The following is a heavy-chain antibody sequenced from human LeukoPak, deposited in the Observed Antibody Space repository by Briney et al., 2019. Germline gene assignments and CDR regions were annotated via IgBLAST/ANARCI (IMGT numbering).Heavy chain of an antibody. V-gene: IGHV3-53*01. J-gene: IGHJ4*02. CDR2: IYSDGST. Sequence: GWSLRLSCAVSGFTVINNFMSWVRQAPGKGLAWVSVIYSDGSTYYADSVKGRFTISSDNSKNTLYLQMNSLRAEDTVVYYCARGGGGGNPFDYWGQGTMVTVSS. CDR3: ARGGGGGNPFDY. D-gene: IGHD4-23*01. CDR1: GFTVINNF.